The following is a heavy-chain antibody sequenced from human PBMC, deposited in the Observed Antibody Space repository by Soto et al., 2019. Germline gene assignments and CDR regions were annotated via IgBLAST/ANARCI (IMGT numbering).Heavy chain of an antibody. D-gene: IGHD3-3*01. CDR2: ISGSGGST. CDR3: AKDRVLRFLEWLFDY. CDR1: GFTFSSYA. V-gene: IGHV3-23*01. J-gene: IGHJ4*02. Sequence: EVQLLESGGGLVQPGGSLRLSCAASGFTFSSYAMSWVRQAPGKGLEWVSAISGSGGSTYYAGSVKGRFTISRDNSKNTLYLQMNSLRAEDTAVYYCAKDRVLRFLEWLFDYWGQGTLVTVSS.